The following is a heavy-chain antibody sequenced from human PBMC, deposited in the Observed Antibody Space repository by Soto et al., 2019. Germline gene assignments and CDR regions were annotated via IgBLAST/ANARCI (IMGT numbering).Heavy chain of an antibody. J-gene: IGHJ6*02. CDR1: GFSVEDYA. CDR2: SSWNSVSI. CDR3: ANDGGEGSGYHRYYYYGMDV. D-gene: IGHD3-22*01. Sequence: GGSLRLSCAASGFSVEDYAMPWVRQAPGKGLEGVSGSSWNSVSIGYADSVKGRFTISRDKAPTSMYPQFNSLRAEDTALYYCANDGGEGSGYHRYYYYGMDVWGQGT. V-gene: IGHV3-9*01.